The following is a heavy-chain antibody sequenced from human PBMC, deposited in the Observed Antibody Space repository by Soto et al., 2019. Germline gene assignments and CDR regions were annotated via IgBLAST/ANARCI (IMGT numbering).Heavy chain of an antibody. CDR3: ARHEESSSWPRYMDV. J-gene: IGHJ6*03. Sequence: PSETLSLTCTVSVGSISSYYWGWIRQPPGKGLEWIGSIYYSGSTYYNPSLKSRVTISVDTSKNQFSLKLSSVTAADTAVYYCARHEESSSWPRYMDVWGKGTTVTVSS. D-gene: IGHD6-13*01. CDR1: VGSISSYY. CDR2: IYYSGST. V-gene: IGHV4-39*01.